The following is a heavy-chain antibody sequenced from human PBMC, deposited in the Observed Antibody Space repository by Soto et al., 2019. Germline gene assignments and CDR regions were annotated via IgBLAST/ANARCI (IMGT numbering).Heavy chain of an antibody. Sequence: GWSLRLSCAASGFTFSSYGMHLVRQAPGKGLEWVAVISYDGSNKYYADSVKGRFTISRDNSKNTLYLQMNSLRAEDTAVYYCAKDRAIFGVVSYYGMDVWGEGTTVTVSS. V-gene: IGHV3-30*18. D-gene: IGHD3-3*01. CDR3: AKDRAIFGVVSYYGMDV. J-gene: IGHJ6*04. CDR1: GFTFSSYG. CDR2: ISYDGSNK.